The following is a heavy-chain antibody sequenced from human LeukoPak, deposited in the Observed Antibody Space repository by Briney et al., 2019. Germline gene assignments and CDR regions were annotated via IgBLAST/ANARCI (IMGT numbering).Heavy chain of an antibody. V-gene: IGHV3-48*03. CDR2: ISSSGSAI. J-gene: IGHJ4*02. D-gene: IGHD5-12*01. Sequence: GGSLRLSCAASGFTFSSYEMNWVRQAPGKGLEWVSYISSSGSAIYYADSVKGRSTISRDNAKNSLYLQMNSLGAEDTALYYCARGGYKYAWDYWGQGTLVTVSS. CDR1: GFTFSSYE. CDR3: ARGGYKYAWDY.